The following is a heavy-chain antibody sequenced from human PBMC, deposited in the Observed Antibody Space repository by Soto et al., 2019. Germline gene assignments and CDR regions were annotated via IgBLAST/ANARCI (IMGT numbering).Heavy chain of an antibody. J-gene: IGHJ4*02. V-gene: IGHV3-7*01. D-gene: IGHD3-10*01. Sequence: MESGGGLVQPGGSLRLSCVVSGLNFRSYWMSWVRQAPGKGLEWVANIKEDGSQKYYVDSVRGRFIISRDNARSSVYLQMDSRRVEDTARYYCAFTEGPRPSCTDCGGQGTVVTVSS. CDR1: GLNFRSYW. CDR2: IKEDGSQK. CDR3: AFTEGPRPSCTDC.